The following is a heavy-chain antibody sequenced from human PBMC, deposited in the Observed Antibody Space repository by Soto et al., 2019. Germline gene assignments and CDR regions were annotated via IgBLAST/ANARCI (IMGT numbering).Heavy chain of an antibody. Sequence: ASVKVSCKATGYSFKNYAVHWVRQAPGQRLEWMGFTNEGSGNTRFSQKFQGRISITRDTSASTVYLDLSSLTSEDTAIYYCARDDRSVSGMVTLDHWRPRTSVTVSS. CDR1: GYSFKNYA. CDR2: TNEGSGNT. V-gene: IGHV1-3*01. D-gene: IGHD3-3*01. J-gene: IGHJ4*02. CDR3: ARDDRSVSGMVTLDH.